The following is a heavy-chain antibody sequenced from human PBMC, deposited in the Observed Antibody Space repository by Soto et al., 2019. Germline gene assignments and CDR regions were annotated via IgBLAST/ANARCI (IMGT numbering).Heavy chain of an antibody. D-gene: IGHD3-10*02. CDR3: ARDPHEFWNSYVLGP. CDR1: GYPFDTYG. J-gene: IGHJ2*01. CDR2: ISAYNGQT. V-gene: IGHV1-18*01. Sequence: ASGKVSCKASGYPFDTYGINWVRQAPGQRPEWMGWISAYNGQTDYAQNFQGRVTMATDTSTNTAYMELRNLRSDDTAVYYCARDPHEFWNSYVLGPWGRCTRVTVSS.